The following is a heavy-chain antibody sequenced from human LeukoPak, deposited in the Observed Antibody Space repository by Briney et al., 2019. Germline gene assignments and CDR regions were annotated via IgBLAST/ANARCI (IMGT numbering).Heavy chain of an antibody. D-gene: IGHD2-2*01. CDR3: AKDGVVPRRYYYYYIDV. V-gene: IGHV3-33*06. CDR1: GFTFSNYG. CDR2: IWYDGSNK. J-gene: IGHJ6*03. Sequence: PGGSLRLSCAASGFTFSNYGMHWVRQAPGKGLEWVAVIWYDGSNKYYADSVKGRFTISRDNSKNTLYLQMNSLRAEDTAVYYCAKDGVVPRRYYYYYIDVWGKGTTVTVYS.